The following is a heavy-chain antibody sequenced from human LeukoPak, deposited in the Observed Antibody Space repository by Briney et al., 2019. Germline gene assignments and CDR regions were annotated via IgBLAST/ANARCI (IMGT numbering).Heavy chain of an antibody. D-gene: IGHD5-24*01. CDR3: TRHFPQVRDY. CDR1: GFTFSGSA. V-gene: IGHV3-73*01. J-gene: IGHJ4*02. CDR2: IRSKANSYAT. Sequence: GGSLRLSCAASGFTFSGSAMHWVRQASGKGLEWVGRIRSKANSYATAYAASVKGRFTISRDDSKSTAYLQMNSLKTEDTAVYYCTRHFPQVRDYWGQGTLVTVSS.